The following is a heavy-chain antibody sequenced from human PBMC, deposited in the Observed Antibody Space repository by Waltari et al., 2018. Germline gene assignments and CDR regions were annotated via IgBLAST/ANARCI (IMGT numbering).Heavy chain of an antibody. CDR3: ARVRDYYDSSVDY. D-gene: IGHD3-22*01. J-gene: IGHJ4*02. CDR2: MSSSSSTI. CDR1: GFTFSSYS. V-gene: IGHV3-48*01. Sequence: EVQLVESGGGLVQPGGSLRLSCAASGFTFSSYSMNWVRQAPGKGLGWGSYMSSSSSTIYYADSVKGRFTISRDNAKNSLYLQMNSLRAEDTAVYYCARVRDYYDSSVDYWGQGTLVTVSS.